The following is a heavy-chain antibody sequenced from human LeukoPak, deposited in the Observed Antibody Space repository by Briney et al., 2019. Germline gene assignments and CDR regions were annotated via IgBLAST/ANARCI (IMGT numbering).Heavy chain of an antibody. Sequence: PSETLSLTCTVSGGSISSSSYYWGWIRQPPGKGLEWIGSIYYSGSTYYNPSLKSRVTISVDTSKNQFSLKLSSVTAADTAVYYCARDTRLWLPYYYYYMDVWGKGTTVTVSS. V-gene: IGHV4-39*07. CDR3: ARDTRLWLPYYYYYMDV. CDR1: GGSISSSSYY. CDR2: IYYSGST. J-gene: IGHJ6*03. D-gene: IGHD2-21*01.